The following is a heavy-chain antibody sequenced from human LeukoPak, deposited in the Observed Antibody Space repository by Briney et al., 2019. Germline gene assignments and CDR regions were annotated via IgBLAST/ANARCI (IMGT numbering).Heavy chain of an antibody. CDR2: ISAYNGNT. Sequence: ASVKVSCKASGYTFTSYYMHWVRQAPGQGLEWMGWISAYNGNTNYAQKLQGRVTMTTDTSTSTAYMELRSLRSDDTAVYYCARDAECDILTGYCPPFDYWGQGTLVTVSS. V-gene: IGHV1-18*04. CDR3: ARDAECDILTGYCPPFDY. CDR1: GYTFTSYY. D-gene: IGHD3-9*01. J-gene: IGHJ4*02.